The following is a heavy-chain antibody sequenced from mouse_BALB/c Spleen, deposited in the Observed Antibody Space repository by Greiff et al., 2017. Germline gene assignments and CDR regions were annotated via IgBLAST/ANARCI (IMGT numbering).Heavy chain of an antibody. J-gene: IGHJ2*01. CDR1: GYTFTSYW. V-gene: IGHV1-7*01. CDR2: INPSTGYT. Sequence: QVQLKESGAELAKPGASVKMSCKASGYTFTSYWMHWVKQRPGQGLEWIGYINPSTGYTEYNQKFKDKATLTADKSSSTAYMQLSSLTSEDSAVYYCARERRQLGLFDYWGQGTTLTVSS. CDR3: ARERRQLGLFDY. D-gene: IGHD3-2*01.